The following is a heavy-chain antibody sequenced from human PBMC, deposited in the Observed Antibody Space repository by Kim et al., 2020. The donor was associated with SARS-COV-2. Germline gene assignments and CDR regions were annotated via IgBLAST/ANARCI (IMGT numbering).Heavy chain of an antibody. CDR2: ISPSSGSS. CDR1: GYTFTSHF. D-gene: IGHD6-13*01. CDR3: ARDFDGSIWSLAPRTCDL. Sequence: ASVKVSCKSSGYTFTSHFIHWVRQVPGQGLEWMGIISPSSGSSSNAQKISGRVTMTSDASTNTVYMELSRLRFDDTAVYYCARDFDGSIWSLAPRTCDLW. J-gene: IGHJ2*01. V-gene: IGHV1-46*01.